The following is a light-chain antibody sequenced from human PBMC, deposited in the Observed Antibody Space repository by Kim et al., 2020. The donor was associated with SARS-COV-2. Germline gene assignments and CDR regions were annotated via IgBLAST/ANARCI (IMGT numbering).Light chain of an antibody. J-gene: IGKJ1*01. V-gene: IGKV2-29*02. CDR2: GVS. CDR3: MQGIHLPWT. CDR1: QSLLHGDGKTY. Sequence: DIVMTQTPLSLSVTPGQPASISCKSSQSLLHGDGKTYLYWYLQKPGQSPQLLIYGVSSRFSGVPDRFSGNGSGTGFTLEISRLEAEDVGVYYCMQGIHLPWTFGQGTKVDIK.